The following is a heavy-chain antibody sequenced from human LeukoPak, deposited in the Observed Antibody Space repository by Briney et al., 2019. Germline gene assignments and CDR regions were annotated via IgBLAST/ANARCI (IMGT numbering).Heavy chain of an antibody. D-gene: IGHD3-22*01. V-gene: IGHV3-66*01. J-gene: IGHJ4*02. CDR2: IYSGDST. CDR3: ARDPIYDSSGS. Sequence: GGSLRLSCAASGFTVSANYMGWVRQAPGKGLEWVSVIYSGDSTYYADSVKGRFTITRDNSKNTLYLQMNSLRAEDTAVYYCARDPIYDSSGSWGQGTLVTVSS. CDR1: GFTVSANY.